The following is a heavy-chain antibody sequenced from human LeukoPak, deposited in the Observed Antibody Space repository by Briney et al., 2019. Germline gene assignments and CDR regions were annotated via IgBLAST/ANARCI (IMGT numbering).Heavy chain of an antibody. CDR1: GGSISSYY. J-gene: IGHJ4*02. V-gene: IGHV4-59*01. Sequence: SSETLSLTCTVSGGSISSYYWSWIRQPPGKGLEWIGYIYYSGSTNYNPSLKSRVTISVDTSKNQFSLKLSSVTAANTAVYYCARGGYSYGYSADYRGQGTLVTVSS. D-gene: IGHD5-18*01. CDR2: IYYSGST. CDR3: ARGGYSYGYSADY.